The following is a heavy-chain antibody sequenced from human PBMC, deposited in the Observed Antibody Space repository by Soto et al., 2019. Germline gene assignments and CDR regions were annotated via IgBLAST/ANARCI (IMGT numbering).Heavy chain of an antibody. J-gene: IGHJ4*02. D-gene: IGHD1-26*01. CDR3: ARDRYSGNYTLAY. Sequence: SSVTVYCTAAGYSISGHYVGRVLKNPGQGLEWMRWINPSTGAPSYAQKFQGRVTMTWDTSISTAYMELSRLRSGDTAVYYCARDRYSGNYTLAYWGPGALVSVSS. CDR1: GYSISGHY. V-gene: IGHV1-2*02. CDR2: INPSTGAP.